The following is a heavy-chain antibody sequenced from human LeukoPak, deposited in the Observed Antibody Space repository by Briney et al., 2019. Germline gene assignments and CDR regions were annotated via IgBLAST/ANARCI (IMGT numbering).Heavy chain of an antibody. CDR3: AGLVGRYSSGLYYYYFDY. J-gene: IGHJ4*02. V-gene: IGHV4-4*02. CDR1: GDSINSLDL. Sequence: SETLSLTCTVSGDSINSLDLWSWVRQPPGKGLEWVGEMYLSGTTHSNPSVKSRVTISIDKSKNQFFLNLSSVTAADTAVYYCAGLVGRYSSGLYYYYFDYWGQGTLVTVSS. CDR2: MYLSGTT. D-gene: IGHD3-22*01.